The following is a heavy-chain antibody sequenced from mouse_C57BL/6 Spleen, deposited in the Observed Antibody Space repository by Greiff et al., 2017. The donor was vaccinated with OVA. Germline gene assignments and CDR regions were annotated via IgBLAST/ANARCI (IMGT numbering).Heavy chain of an antibody. V-gene: IGHV5-17*01. CDR3: ARAPGAMDY. CDR2: ISSGSSSI. J-gene: IGHJ4*01. Sequence: EVKVVESGGGLVKPGGSLKLSCAASGFTFSDYGMHWVRQAPEKGLEWVAYISSGSSSIYYADTVKGRFTISRDNAKNTLCLQMTSLRSEDTAMYYCARAPGAMDYWGQGTSVTVSS. CDR1: GFTFSDYG.